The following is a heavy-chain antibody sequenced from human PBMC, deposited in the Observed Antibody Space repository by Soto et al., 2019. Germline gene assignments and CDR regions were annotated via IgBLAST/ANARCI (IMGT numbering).Heavy chain of an antibody. V-gene: IGHV4-4*02. CDR1: GGPISSSNW. CDR2: IYYSGRT. CDR3: ARDGGKSNFDY. D-gene: IGHD3-16*01. J-gene: IGHJ4*02. Sequence: QVQLQESGPGLVKPSGTLSLTCAVSGGPISSSNWWRWVRQPPGKGLEWIGEIYYSGRTNYNPSLKSRVTISVDKSKNQFSLKLSSLTAADTALYYCARDGGKSNFDYWGQGTLVTVSS.